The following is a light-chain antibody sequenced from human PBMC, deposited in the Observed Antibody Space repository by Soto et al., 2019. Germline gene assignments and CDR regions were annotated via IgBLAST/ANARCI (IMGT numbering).Light chain of an antibody. CDR3: QQYGSSPIT. Sequence: TQSPSPLSESVGDRATLSCRASQSVSNNYLAWYQQKPGQAPRLLIYGASSRATGIPDRFSGSGSGTDFTLTLSRLEPEDFAVYYCQQYGSSPITCGQGTRLEI. CDR2: GAS. V-gene: IGKV3-20*01. CDR1: QSVSNNY. J-gene: IGKJ5*01.